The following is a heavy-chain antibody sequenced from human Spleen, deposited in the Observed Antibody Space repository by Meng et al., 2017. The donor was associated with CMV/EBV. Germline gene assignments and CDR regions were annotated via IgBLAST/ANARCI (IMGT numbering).Heavy chain of an antibody. CDR3: ARAPVGLGWFDP. V-gene: IGHV1-2*02. Sequence: CKASRYTFTGYYMHWVRQAPGQGLEWMGWINPNSGGTNYAQKFQGRVTMTRDTSISTAYMELSRLRSDDTAVYYCARAPVGLGWFDPWGQGTLVTVSS. D-gene: IGHD1-26*01. CDR1: RYTFTGYY. J-gene: IGHJ5*02. CDR2: INPNSGGT.